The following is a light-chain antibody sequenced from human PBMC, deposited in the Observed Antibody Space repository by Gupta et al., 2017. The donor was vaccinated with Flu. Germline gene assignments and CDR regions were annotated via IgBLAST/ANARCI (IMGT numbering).Light chain of an antibody. J-gene: IGKJ1*01. CDR3: QQYGSSPPWT. CDR2: GAS. CDR1: QSVSSY. V-gene: IGKV3-20*01. Sequence: EGATRACRASQSVSSYLAWCQQKPGQAPRLLIYGASSRATGIPDRFSGSGSGTDFTLTISRLEPEDFAVYHCQQYGSSPPWTFGQGTKVEIK.